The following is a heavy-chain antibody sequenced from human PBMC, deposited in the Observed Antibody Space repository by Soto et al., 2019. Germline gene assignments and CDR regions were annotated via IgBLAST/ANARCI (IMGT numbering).Heavy chain of an antibody. Sequence: SETLSLTCSVSGASITSSSSYYWGWIRRPPGKGLEWIGTSSYSGSTYYNPSLESRVTISVDTSKNQFSLKLTSVTAADTAMYYCARHEDYGSLGKADWGPGTRVSVSS. V-gene: IGHV4-39*01. CDR3: ARHEDYGSLGKAD. CDR1: GASITSSSSYY. CDR2: SSYSGST. D-gene: IGHD3-16*01. J-gene: IGHJ4*02.